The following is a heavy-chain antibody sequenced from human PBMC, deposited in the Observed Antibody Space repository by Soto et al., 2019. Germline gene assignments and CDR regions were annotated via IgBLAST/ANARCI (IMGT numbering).Heavy chain of an antibody. D-gene: IGHD3-3*01. Sequence: SVKVSCKASGGTFSSYAISWVRQAPGQGLEWMGGIIPIFGTANYAQKFQGRVTITADKSTSTAYMELSSLRSEDTAGYYCARDYKKFSEWAPGGEVGSRYGMDVWGQGTTVTVSS. V-gene: IGHV1-69*06. CDR1: GGTFSSYA. CDR3: ARDYKKFSEWAPGGEVGSRYGMDV. J-gene: IGHJ6*02. CDR2: IIPIFGTA.